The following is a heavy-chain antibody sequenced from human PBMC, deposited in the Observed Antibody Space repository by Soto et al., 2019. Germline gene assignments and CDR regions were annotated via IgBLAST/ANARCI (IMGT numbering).Heavy chain of an antibody. CDR3: AHRTAPVTWWFDP. J-gene: IGHJ5*02. V-gene: IGHV2-5*02. CDR2: IYWDDDT. Sequence: QITLKESGPTLVKPTQTLTLTCTFSGFPLTTRGVGVGWIRQPPGKPLEWLALIYWDDDTRYSPSLKSRPATTXEXXKIQVVLTMSNIDPADTGTYFCAHRTAPVTWWFDPWGQGPLVTVSS. CDR1: GFPLTTRGVG. D-gene: IGHD4-17*01.